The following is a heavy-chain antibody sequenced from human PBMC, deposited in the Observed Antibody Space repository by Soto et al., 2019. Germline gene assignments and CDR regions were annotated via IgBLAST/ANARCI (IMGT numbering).Heavy chain of an antibody. CDR2: INSDGSRT. CDR3: ARGDGDYYDGNGYLGRH. CDR1: GFTFSSYW. J-gene: IGHJ4*02. Sequence: EVQLVESGGGIVQPGGSLRLSCAASGFTFSSYWMHWVRQAPGKGLVWVSRINSDGSRTSYADSAKGRFTISRDNAKNTLYLQMNSLRDEDTAVYYCARGDGDYYDGNGYLGRHWGQGTLVTVSS. V-gene: IGHV3-74*01. D-gene: IGHD3-22*01.